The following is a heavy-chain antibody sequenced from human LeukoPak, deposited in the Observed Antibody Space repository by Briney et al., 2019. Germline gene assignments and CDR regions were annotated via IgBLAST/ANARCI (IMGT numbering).Heavy chain of an antibody. Sequence: GGSLRLSCAASGFTFSRYWMSWVRQAPGKGLEWVANIKQDGSEKYYVDSVKGRFTISRDNAKNSLYLQMNSLRAEDTAVYYCARDQYSSSSGYYYGMDVWGQGTTVTVSS. J-gene: IGHJ6*02. CDR1: GFTFSRYW. D-gene: IGHD6-6*01. CDR2: IKQDGSEK. V-gene: IGHV3-7*05. CDR3: ARDQYSSSSGYYYGMDV.